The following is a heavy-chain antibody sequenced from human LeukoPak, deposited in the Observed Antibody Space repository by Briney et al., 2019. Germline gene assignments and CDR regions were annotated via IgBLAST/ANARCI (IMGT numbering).Heavy chain of an antibody. D-gene: IGHD6-19*01. CDR2: IKQDGSEK. V-gene: IGHV3-7*03. Sequence: PGGSLRLSCAASGFTFSSYWMSWVRQAPGKGLEWVANIKQDGSEKYYVDSVKGRFTISRDNSKNTLFLQMNSLRADDTAVYYCAKSYAVAGKVDFDYWGQGTLVTVSS. J-gene: IGHJ4*02. CDR3: AKSYAVAGKVDFDY. CDR1: GFTFSSYW.